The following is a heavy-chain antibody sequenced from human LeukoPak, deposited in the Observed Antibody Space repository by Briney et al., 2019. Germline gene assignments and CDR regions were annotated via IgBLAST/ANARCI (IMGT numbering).Heavy chain of an antibody. CDR2: ISGSGSST. D-gene: IGHD2-21*02. J-gene: IGHJ4*02. CDR1: GFTLSSYA. CDR3: AGRSCGGNCYSGFDY. Sequence: GGSLRLSCAASGFTLSSYAMAWVRQAPGXGLQWVSAISGSGSSTYYADSVKGRFTISRDNSQNTLFLQMNSLLDESKALIYRAGRSCGGNCYSGFDYWGQGTLVTVSS. V-gene: IGHV3-23*01.